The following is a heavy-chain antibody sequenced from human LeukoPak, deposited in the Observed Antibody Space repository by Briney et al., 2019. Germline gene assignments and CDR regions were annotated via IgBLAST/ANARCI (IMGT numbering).Heavy chain of an antibody. J-gene: IGHJ5*02. D-gene: IGHD4-23*01. CDR2: INTDGSST. CDR3: ASGLHYGGNSTRANWFDP. CDR1: GFTFSSYW. V-gene: IGHV3-74*01. Sequence: QPGGSLRLSCAASGFTFSSYWMHWVRQAPGKGLVWVSRINTDGSSTSYADSVKGRFTISRDNAKNTLYLQMNSLRAEDTAVYYCASGLHYGGNSTRANWFDPWGQGTLVIVSS.